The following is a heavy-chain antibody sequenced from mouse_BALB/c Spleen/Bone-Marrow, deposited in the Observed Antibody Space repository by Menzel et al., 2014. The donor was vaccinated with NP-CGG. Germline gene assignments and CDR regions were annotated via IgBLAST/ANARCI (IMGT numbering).Heavy chain of an antibody. Sequence: VQLKDSGGGLVQPGGSRKLSCTASGFTFXSFGMHWVRQAPEKGLEWVAYISSGSSTIYYADTVMGRFTISRDNPKNTLFLQMTSLRSEDTAMYYCARSGSSSGYFDYWGQGTTLTVSS. V-gene: IGHV5-17*02. CDR2: ISSGSSTI. J-gene: IGHJ2*01. CDR1: GFTFXSFG. D-gene: IGHD1-1*01. CDR3: ARSGSSSGYFDY.